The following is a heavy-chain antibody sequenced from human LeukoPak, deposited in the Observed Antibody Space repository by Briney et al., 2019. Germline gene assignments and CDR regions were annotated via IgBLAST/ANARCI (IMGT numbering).Heavy chain of an antibody. CDR3: AELGITMIGGV. J-gene: IGHJ6*04. V-gene: IGHV3-74*01. CDR1: GFTVSTFW. D-gene: IGHD3-10*02. Sequence: PGGSLRLSCATSGFTVSTFWMHWVRQAPGKGLVWVSRINHDGSSTNYADSVKGRFTISRDNAKNTLYLQMNSLRAEDTAVYYCAELGITMIGGVWGKGTTVTISS. CDR2: INHDGSST.